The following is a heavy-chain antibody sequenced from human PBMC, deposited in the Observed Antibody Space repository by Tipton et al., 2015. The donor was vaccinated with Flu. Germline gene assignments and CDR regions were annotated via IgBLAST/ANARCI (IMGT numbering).Heavy chain of an antibody. D-gene: IGHD1-1*01. J-gene: IGHJ4*02. Sequence: VQLVQSGGGLVQPGGSLRLSCVASGFDFSDYWMTWVRQAPGKELEWVANIKEDGRETYYADSVKGRFTISRDNAKRSLFLQMNSLRAEDTAVYYCVQLKFLWGQGTLVSVSS. V-gene: IGHV3-7*01. CDR3: VQLKFL. CDR2: IKEDGRET. CDR1: GFDFSDYW.